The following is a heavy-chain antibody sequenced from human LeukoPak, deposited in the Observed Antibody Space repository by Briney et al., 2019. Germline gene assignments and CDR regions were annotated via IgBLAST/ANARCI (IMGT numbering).Heavy chain of an antibody. CDR3: ATEHWGPNS. CDR1: GFTFSSTS. Sequence: GGSLRRSSAASGFTFSSTSMTWVRQAPGKGLEWWSNIKGDGRDKNYMHSVKVRFTISRDNAKNSLFLQMSSLRGEDTALYYCATEHWGPNSWGQGTLVTVSS. D-gene: IGHD3-16*01. J-gene: IGHJ4*02. V-gene: IGHV3-7*01. CDR2: IKGDGRDK.